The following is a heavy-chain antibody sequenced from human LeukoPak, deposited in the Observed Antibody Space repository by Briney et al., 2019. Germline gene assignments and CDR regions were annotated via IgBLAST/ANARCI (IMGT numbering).Heavy chain of an antibody. CDR3: AREPDYYGMDV. Sequence: PGGSLRLSCAASGFTVSSNYMSWVRQAPGKGLEWVSVIYSGGSTYYADSVKGRFTISSDNSKNTLYLQMNSLRAEDTAVYYCAREPDYYGMDVWGQGTTVTVSS. CDR2: IYSGGST. V-gene: IGHV3-66*01. D-gene: IGHD2-2*01. CDR1: GFTVSSNY. J-gene: IGHJ6*02.